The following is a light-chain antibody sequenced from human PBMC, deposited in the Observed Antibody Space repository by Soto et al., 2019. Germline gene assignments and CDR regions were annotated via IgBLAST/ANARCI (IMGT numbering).Light chain of an antibody. J-gene: IGKJ1*01. CDR3: QQYGSSPRT. CDR2: GAS. V-gene: IGKV3-20*01. CDR1: ESVCGN. Sequence: EIVMAQSPVTLSVSPGARATLSCRASESVCGNLAWYQQKPGQAPRLLIYGASTRATGIPVRFSGSGSGTDFTLTISRLEPEDFAVYFCQQYGSSPRTFGQGTKVDIK.